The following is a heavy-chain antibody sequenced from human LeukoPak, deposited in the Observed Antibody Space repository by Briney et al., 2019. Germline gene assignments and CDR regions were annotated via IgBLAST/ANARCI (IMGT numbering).Heavy chain of an antibody. Sequence: PETMSLTCTVSGGSVNSDNWWSCVRQPPGKGLECIGEIHHSGNTNYSPSLKCRVILSLDKYRNQFSLKLNYVTAAVPGVYWCATAGVWLPALWGEETLDSV. V-gene: IGHV4-4*01. J-gene: IGHJ4*02. CDR2: IHHSGNT. CDR1: GGSVNSDNW. CDR3: ATAGVWLPAL. D-gene: IGHD3-9*01.